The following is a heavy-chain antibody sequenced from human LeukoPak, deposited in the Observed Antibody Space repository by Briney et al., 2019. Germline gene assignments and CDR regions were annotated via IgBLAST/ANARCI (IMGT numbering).Heavy chain of an antibody. J-gene: IGHJ4*02. CDR2: ISSSSSTI. D-gene: IGHD2-2*01. CDR3: ARAQVVWDY. Sequence: PGRSLRLSCAASGFTFSTYWMSWVRQAPGKGLEWVSYISSSSSTIYYADSVKGRFTISRDNAKNSLYLQMNSLRAEDTAVYYCARAQVVWDYWGQGTLVTVSS. V-gene: IGHV3-48*04. CDR1: GFTFSTYW.